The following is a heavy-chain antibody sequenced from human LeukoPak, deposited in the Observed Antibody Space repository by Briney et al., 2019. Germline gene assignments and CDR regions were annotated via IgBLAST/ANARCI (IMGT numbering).Heavy chain of an antibody. CDR1: GFTFSSYW. CDR3: AKVGKYYDSSGYYDY. D-gene: IGHD3-22*01. J-gene: IGHJ4*02. V-gene: IGHV3-7*03. CDR2: IKQDGSEK. Sequence: GGSLRLSCAASGFTFSSYWMSWVRQAPGKGLEWVANIKQDGSEKYYVDSVKGRFTISRDNSKNTLYLQMNSLRAEDTAVYYCAKVGKYYDSSGYYDYWGQGTLVTVSS.